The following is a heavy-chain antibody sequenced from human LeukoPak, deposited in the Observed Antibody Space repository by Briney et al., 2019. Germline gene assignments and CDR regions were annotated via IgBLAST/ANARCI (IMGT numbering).Heavy chain of an antibody. V-gene: IGHV3-23*01. J-gene: IGHJ6*02. CDR3: AKDYGPLLASYYYYGMDV. Sequence: GGSLRLSCAASGFTFSSYAMSWVRQAPGKGLEWVSAISGSGGSTYYADSVKGRFTISRDNSKNTLYLQMNSLRAEDTAVYYCAKDYGPLLASYYYYGMDVWGQGATVTVSS. CDR2: ISGSGGST. CDR1: GFTFSSYA. D-gene: IGHD1-26*01.